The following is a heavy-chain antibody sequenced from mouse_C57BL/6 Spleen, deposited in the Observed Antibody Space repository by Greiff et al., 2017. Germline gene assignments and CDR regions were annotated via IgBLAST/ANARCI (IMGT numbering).Heavy chain of an antibody. Sequence: QVQLKQPGAELVKPGASVKLSCKASGYTFTSYWMHWVKQRPGQGLEWIGMIHPNSGSTNYNEKFKSKATLTVDKSSSTAYMQLSSLTSEDSAVYYCAREGHYGSSPFAYWGQGTLVTVSA. CDR1: GYTFTSYW. J-gene: IGHJ3*01. CDR3: AREGHYGSSPFAY. V-gene: IGHV1-64*01. CDR2: IHPNSGST. D-gene: IGHD1-1*01.